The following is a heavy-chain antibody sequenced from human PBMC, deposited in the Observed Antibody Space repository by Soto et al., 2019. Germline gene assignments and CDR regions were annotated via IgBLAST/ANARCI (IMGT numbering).Heavy chain of an antibody. CDR3: ARYKSNYYYGMDV. D-gene: IGHD1-20*01. V-gene: IGHV4-59*01. CDR2: IYYSGIT. Sequence: PSETLSLTCTVSGGSITNYYWNWIRQPPGKGLEWIGYIYYSGITNYNPSLKSRVTISVDTSKNRFSLKLSSVTAADTAVYYCARYKSNYYYGMDVWGQGTTVTVSS. CDR1: GGSITNYY. J-gene: IGHJ6*02.